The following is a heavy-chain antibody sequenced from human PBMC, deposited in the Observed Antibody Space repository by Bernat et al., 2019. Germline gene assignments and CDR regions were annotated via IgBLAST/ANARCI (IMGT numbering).Heavy chain of an antibody. CDR2: IYYSGST. CDR3: ARGSPIEYYYDSSGYPERNAFDI. D-gene: IGHD3-22*01. Sequence: QVQLQESGPGLVKPSQTLSLTCTVSGGSISSGDYYWSWIRQPPGKGLEWIGYIYYSGSTYYNPSLKSRVTISVDTSKNQFSLKLSSVTAADTAVYYCARGSPIEYYYDSSGYPERNAFDIWGQGTMVTVSS. J-gene: IGHJ3*02. CDR1: GGSISSGDYY. V-gene: IGHV4-30-4*01.